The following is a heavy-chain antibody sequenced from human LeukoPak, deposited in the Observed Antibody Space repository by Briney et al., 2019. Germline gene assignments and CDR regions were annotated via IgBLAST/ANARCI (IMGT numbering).Heavy chain of an antibody. Sequence: PGGSLRLSRAASGFTFSNAWMSWVRQAPGKGLEWVGRIKSKTDGGTTDYAAPVKGRFTISRDDSKNTLYLQMNSLKTEDTAVYYCTTEHVHDGIACDDIVVVPAATKFDYWGQGTLVTVSS. J-gene: IGHJ4*02. V-gene: IGHV3-15*01. CDR1: GFTFSNAW. CDR3: TTEHVHDGIACDDIVVVPAATKFDY. D-gene: IGHD2-2*01. CDR2: IKSKTDGGTT.